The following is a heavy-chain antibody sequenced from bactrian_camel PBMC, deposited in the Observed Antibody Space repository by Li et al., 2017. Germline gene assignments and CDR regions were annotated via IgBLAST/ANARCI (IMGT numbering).Heavy chain of an antibody. CDR2: ITGDGKT. Sequence: HVQLVESGGGSVQTGGSLRLSCKPSFFILDDFEMMWYRQTPGNECELVSSITGDGKTYYIDAVKGRFTIPRDSAKTTVYLQMNNLKSEDTALYYCAKSPADVVPIPGSPGIIKDAGFDFWGQGTQVTVS. V-gene: IGHV3S63*01. J-gene: IGHJ6*01. CDR3: AKSPADVVPIPGSPGIIKDAGFDF. CDR1: FFILDDFE. D-gene: IGHD1*01.